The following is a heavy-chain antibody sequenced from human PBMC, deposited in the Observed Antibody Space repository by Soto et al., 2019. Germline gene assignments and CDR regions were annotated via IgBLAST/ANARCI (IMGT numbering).Heavy chain of an antibody. Sequence: SVKVSCKASGYTFTSYYMHWVRQAPGQGLEWMGRIIPILGIANYAQKFQGRVTITADKSTSTAYMELSSLRSEDTAVYYCARGDVRAGDCSSTSCYGDACDIWGQGTMVTVSS. CDR3: ARGDVRAGDCSSTSCYGDACDI. V-gene: IGHV1-69*04. CDR2: IIPILGIA. CDR1: GYTFTSYY. J-gene: IGHJ3*02. D-gene: IGHD2-2*01.